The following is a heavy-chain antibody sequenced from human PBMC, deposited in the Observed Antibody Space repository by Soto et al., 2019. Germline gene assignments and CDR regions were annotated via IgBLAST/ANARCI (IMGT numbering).Heavy chain of an antibody. J-gene: IGHJ4*02. CDR1: GFTFSSYG. V-gene: IGHV3-30*18. CDR2: ISYDGSNK. Sequence: GGSLRLSCAASGFTFSSYGMHWVRQAPGKGLEWVAVISYDGSNKYYADSVKGRFTISRDNSKNTLYLQMNSLRAEDTTVYYCAKDDGDGDTAMDYWGQGTLVTVPQ. CDR3: AKDDGDGDTAMDY. D-gene: IGHD5-18*01.